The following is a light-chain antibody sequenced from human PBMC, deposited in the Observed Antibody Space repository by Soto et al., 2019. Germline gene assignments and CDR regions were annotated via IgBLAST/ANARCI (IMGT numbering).Light chain of an antibody. J-gene: IGLJ2*01. CDR1: SSNIGAGYD. CDR2: GNS. Sequence: QSALTQPPSVSGAPGQRVTISCTGSSSNIGAGYDVQWYQQLPGAAPKLLTFGNSNRPSGVPDRFSGSRSGTSASLAITGLQAEDEADYFCQSYDISLSVSVIFGGGTKVTVL. V-gene: IGLV1-40*01. CDR3: QSYDISLSVSVI.